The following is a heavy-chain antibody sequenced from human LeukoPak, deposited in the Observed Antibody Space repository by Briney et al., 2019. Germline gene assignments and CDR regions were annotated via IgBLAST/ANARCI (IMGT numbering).Heavy chain of an antibody. CDR3: ARDLNYYDSSGYGH. CDR2: IYSGGSP. D-gene: IGHD3-22*01. CDR1: GFTFSTNY. V-gene: IGHV3-53*01. J-gene: IGHJ4*02. Sequence: GGSLRLSCAAPGFTFSTNYMSWVRQAPGKGLEWVPVIYSGGSPYYADSVKGRFTISRDNSKNTLYLQMNSLRAEDTAVYYCARDLNYYDSSGYGHWGQGTLVTVSS.